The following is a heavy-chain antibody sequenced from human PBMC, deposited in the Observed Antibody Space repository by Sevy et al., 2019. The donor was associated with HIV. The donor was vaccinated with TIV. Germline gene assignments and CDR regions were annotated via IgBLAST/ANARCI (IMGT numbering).Heavy chain of an antibody. J-gene: IGHJ6*02. CDR2: INNSSRFI. CDR3: ARDCSSSSCLWGMDV. CDR1: GFTFSDYY. Sequence: GGSLRLSCAASGFTFSDYYMSWIRQAPGKGPEWVSYINNSSRFINYVDSVKGRFTISRDNAKNSLYLQMNSLRAGDTAVYYCARDCSSSSCLWGMDVWGQGTTVTVSS. D-gene: IGHD2-2*01. V-gene: IGHV3-11*06.